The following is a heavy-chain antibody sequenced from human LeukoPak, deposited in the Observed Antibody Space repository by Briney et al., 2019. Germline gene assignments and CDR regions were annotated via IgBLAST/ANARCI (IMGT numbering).Heavy chain of an antibody. V-gene: IGHV4-30-4*01. D-gene: IGHD7-27*01. J-gene: IGHJ6*02. CDR1: GGSFSGYY. Sequence: SETLSLTCAVYGGSFSGYYWSWIRQPPGKGLEWIGYIYYSGSTYYNPSLKSRVTISVDTSKNQFSLKLSSVTAADTAVYYCARASRLGDYYYYYGMDVWGQGTTVTVSS. CDR3: ARASRLGDYYYYYGMDV. CDR2: IYYSGST.